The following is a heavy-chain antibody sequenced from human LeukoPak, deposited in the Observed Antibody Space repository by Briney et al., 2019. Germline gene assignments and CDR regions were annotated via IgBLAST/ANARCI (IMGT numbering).Heavy chain of an antibody. V-gene: IGHV3-30-3*01. Sequence: PGGSLRLSCAASGFTFSSHWMHWVRQAPGKGLEWVAVISYDGSNKYYADSVKGRFTISRDNSKNTLYLQMNSLRAEDTAVYYCARGDGGYSSSWTTFDYWGQGTLVTVSS. CDR1: GFTFSSHW. D-gene: IGHD6-13*01. CDR3: ARGDGGYSSSWTTFDY. CDR2: ISYDGSNK. J-gene: IGHJ4*02.